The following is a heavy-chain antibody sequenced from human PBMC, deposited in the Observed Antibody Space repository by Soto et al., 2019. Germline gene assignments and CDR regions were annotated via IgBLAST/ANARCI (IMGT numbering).Heavy chain of an antibody. CDR2: IKSKTDGGTT. D-gene: IGHD3-22*01. CDR1: GFTFSNAW. Sequence: GGSLRLSCAAAGFTFSNAWINWVRQAPGKGLEWVGRIKSKTDGGTTDYAAPVKGRFAISRDDSNNMVYLQMNSLKIEDTAVYYCTTDSYSTIIIVRFDYWGHGTLVTVSS. J-gene: IGHJ4*01. CDR3: TTDSYSTIIIVRFDY. V-gene: IGHV3-15*07.